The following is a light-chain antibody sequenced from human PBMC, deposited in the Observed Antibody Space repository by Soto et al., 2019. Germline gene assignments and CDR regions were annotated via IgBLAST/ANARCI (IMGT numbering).Light chain of an antibody. CDR3: AALDDSVV. V-gene: IGLV1-47*01. Sequence: QSVLTQPPSASGTPGQRVTISCSGSSSNIGSNYVYWYQQLPGTAPKLLIYRNNQRPSGVPDRFSGSKSGTSASLAISGLRSEDEADYYCAALDDSVVFGGGTQLTVL. J-gene: IGLJ2*01. CDR1: SSNIGSNY. CDR2: RNN.